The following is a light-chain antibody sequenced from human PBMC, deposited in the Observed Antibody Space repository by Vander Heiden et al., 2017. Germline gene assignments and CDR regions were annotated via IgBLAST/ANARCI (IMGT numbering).Light chain of an antibody. CDR1: TGAVTSGYY. Sequence: QTVVTQEPSLTVSPGGTVTLTCASSTGAVTSGYYPNWFQQKPGQAPRALSYSTSNKHSGTPARFSGSLLGGKAARTLSGVQPEDEAEYYCLLYYGGARVFGGGTKLTVL. CDR3: LLYYGGARV. CDR2: STS. J-gene: IGLJ3*02. V-gene: IGLV7-43*01.